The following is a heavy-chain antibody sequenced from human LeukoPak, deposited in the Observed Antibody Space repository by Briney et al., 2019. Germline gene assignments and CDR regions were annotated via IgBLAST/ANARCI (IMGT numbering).Heavy chain of an antibody. V-gene: IGHV3-23*01. J-gene: IGHJ5*02. CDR2: ISGSGGST. Sequence: PGGSLRLSCAASGFTFSSYAMSWVRQAPGKGLEWISSISGSGGSTYYADSVKGRFTISRDNSKNTLYLQMNSLRAEDTAVYYCAKDRCSGGSCYSPAWGQGTLVTVSS. CDR3: AKDRCSGGSCYSPA. CDR1: GFTFSSYA. D-gene: IGHD2-15*01.